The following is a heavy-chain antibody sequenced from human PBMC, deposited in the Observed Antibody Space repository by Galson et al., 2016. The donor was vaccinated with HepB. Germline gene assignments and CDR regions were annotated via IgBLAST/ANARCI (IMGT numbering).Heavy chain of an antibody. D-gene: IGHD5-24*01. Sequence: SLRLSCAGSGFTFDDYAMHRVRQAPGKGLEWVSGISWNSGTKDYADSVKGRFAISRDNAKSSLYLQMNSLRAEDTALYYCAKVGDGYNAYYFDYWGPGTLVTVSS. CDR1: GFTFDDYA. CDR3: AKVGDGYNAYYFDY. CDR2: ISWNSGTK. J-gene: IGHJ4*02. V-gene: IGHV3-9*01.